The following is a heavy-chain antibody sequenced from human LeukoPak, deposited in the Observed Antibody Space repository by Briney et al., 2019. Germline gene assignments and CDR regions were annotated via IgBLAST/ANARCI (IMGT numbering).Heavy chain of an antibody. CDR2: FGPEDGAT. CDR3: ATGAKWLQFGIPGTFDS. Sequence: ASVKVSCKVSGYTLSEVSLHWVRQAPGIGLDWMGGFGPEDGATISAPKFQGRVTMTADTSADTAYMDLSSLRSEVTAVYYCATGAKWLQFGIPGTFDSWGQGTLVTVSS. V-gene: IGHV1-24*01. D-gene: IGHD5-24*01. J-gene: IGHJ4*02. CDR1: GYTLSEVS.